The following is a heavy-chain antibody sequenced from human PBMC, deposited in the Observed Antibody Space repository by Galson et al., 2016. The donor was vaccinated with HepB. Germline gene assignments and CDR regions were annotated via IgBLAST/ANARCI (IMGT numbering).Heavy chain of an antibody. D-gene: IGHD2-15*01. V-gene: IGHV3-7*01. CDR2: IKPDGSEK. Sequence: SLRLSCAASGFIFSTYWMSWVRQAPGKGLEWVANIKPDGSEKYYVDSVKGRFTISRDNAKNSVYLQMNSLRAEDTAVYYCARDGVEGYSGMDVWGQGTTVTVSS. CDR1: GFIFSTYW. CDR3: ARDGVEGYSGMDV. J-gene: IGHJ6*02.